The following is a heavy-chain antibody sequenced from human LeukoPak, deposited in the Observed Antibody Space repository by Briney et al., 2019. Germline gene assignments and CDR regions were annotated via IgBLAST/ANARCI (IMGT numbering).Heavy chain of an antibody. D-gene: IGHD4-17*01. Sequence: GGSLRLSCAASGFTFSRYWVHWIRQAPGEGLIWVSRISNDGSDTSYADSVKGRFTISRDNAKNTLYLQMNSLRAEDTAVYYCTVITDYYFVYWGQGNLVTVSS. CDR3: TVITDYYFVY. J-gene: IGHJ4*02. CDR1: GFTFSRYW. CDR2: ISNDGSDT. V-gene: IGHV3-74*01.